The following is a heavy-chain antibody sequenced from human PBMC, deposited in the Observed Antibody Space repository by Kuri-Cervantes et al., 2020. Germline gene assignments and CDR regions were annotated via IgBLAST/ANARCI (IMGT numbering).Heavy chain of an antibody. J-gene: IGHJ6*03. CDR1: GGTFSGYA. V-gene: IGHV1-69*06. CDR3: ARGARFLEWLSYYYMDV. Sequence: SVKVSCKASGGTFSGYAISWVRQAPGQGLEWMGGIIPIFGTANYAQKFQGRVTITADKSTSTAYMELSSLRSEDTAVYYCARGARFLEWLSYYYMDVWGKGTTVTVSS. CDR2: IIPIFGTA. D-gene: IGHD3-3*01.